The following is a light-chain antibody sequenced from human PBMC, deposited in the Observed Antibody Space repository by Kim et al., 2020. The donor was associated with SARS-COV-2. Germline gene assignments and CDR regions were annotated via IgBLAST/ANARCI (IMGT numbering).Light chain of an antibody. CDR1: QSISSY. J-gene: IGKJ4*01. CDR2: DAS. Sequence: EIVLTQSPATLSLSPGERATLSCRASQSISSYLAWYQQKPGQAPRLLIYDASNRATGIPARFSGSGSGTDFTLTISSLEPEDSAVYYCQQRSNWPLTFGGGTQVDIK. CDR3: QQRSNWPLT. V-gene: IGKV3-11*01.